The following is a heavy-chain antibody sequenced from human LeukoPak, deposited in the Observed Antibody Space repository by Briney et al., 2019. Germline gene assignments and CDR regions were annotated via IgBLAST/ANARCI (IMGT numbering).Heavy chain of an antibody. J-gene: IGHJ4*02. CDR2: ISYDGSNK. D-gene: IGHD5-18*01. V-gene: IGHV3-30-3*01. Sequence: GGSLRLSCAASGFTFSSYAVHWVRQAPGKGLEWVAVISYDGSNKYYADSVKGRFTISRDNSKNTLYLQMNSLRAEDTAVYYCARGDTAMEYYFDYWGQGTLVTVSS. CDR3: ARGDTAMEYYFDY. CDR1: GFTFSSYA.